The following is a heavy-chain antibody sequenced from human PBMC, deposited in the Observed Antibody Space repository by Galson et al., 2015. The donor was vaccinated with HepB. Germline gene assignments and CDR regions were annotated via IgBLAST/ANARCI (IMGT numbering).Heavy chain of an antibody. CDR2: INPSGGST. V-gene: IGHV1-46*04. CDR3: ATSPPSGYSSSWYRGDYYYYYGMDV. Sequence: SVKVSCKASGYTFTSYYMHWVRQAPGQGLEWMGIINPSGGSTSYAQKLQGRVTMTRDTSTSTVYMELSSLRSEDTAVYYCATSPPSGYSSSWYRGDYYYYYGMDVWGQGTTVTVSS. J-gene: IGHJ6*02. CDR1: GYTFTSYY. D-gene: IGHD6-13*01.